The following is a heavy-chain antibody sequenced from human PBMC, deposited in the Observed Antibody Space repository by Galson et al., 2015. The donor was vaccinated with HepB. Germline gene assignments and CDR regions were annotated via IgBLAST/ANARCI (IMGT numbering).Heavy chain of an antibody. Sequence: SLRLSCAASGFTFSDYWMHWVRQAPGGGLLWVSLIKSDGITTAYADSVKGRFFISRDNAKNTLYLQMNSLRDEDTAVYYCAVRGGSWSQGTLVTVSS. CDR1: GFTFSDYW. CDR2: IKSDGITT. J-gene: IGHJ1*01. CDR3: AVRGGS. V-gene: IGHV3-74*01. D-gene: IGHD3-10*01.